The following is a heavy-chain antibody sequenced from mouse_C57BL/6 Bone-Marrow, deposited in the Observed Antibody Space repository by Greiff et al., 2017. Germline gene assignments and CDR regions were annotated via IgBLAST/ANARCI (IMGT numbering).Heavy chain of an antibody. D-gene: IGHD2-4*01. CDR2: IDPNSGGT. Sequence: VQLQQPGAELVKPGASVKLSCKASGYTFTSYWMHWVKQRPGRGLEWIGRIDPNSGGTKYNEKFKSKATLTVDKPSSTAYIQLSSLTSEYSAVYYCARRIYYDYDGGVYYAMDYWGQGTSVTVSS. CDR1: GYTFTSYW. V-gene: IGHV1-72*01. CDR3: ARRIYYDYDGGVYYAMDY. J-gene: IGHJ4*01.